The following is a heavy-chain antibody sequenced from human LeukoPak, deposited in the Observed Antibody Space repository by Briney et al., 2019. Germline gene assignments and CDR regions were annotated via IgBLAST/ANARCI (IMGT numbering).Heavy chain of an antibody. CDR1: GFTFSSYE. CDR3: ARDRHQPRLAVAVKDYYYYYMDA. J-gene: IGHJ6*03. V-gene: IGHV3-48*03. CDR2: ISSSGSTI. D-gene: IGHD6-19*01. Sequence: GGSLRPSCAASGFTFSSYEMNWVRQASGKGLEWVSYISSSGSTIYYADSVKGRFTISRDNAKNSLYVRMNNLRAEDTAVYYCARDRHQPRLAVAVKDYYYYYMDAWGKGTTVTVSS.